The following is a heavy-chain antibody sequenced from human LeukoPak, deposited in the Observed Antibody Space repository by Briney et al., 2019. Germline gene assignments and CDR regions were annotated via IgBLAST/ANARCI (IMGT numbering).Heavy chain of an antibody. CDR2: SSVYNGNT. J-gene: IGHJ4*02. Sequence: GATVKVSCKASGYTFTSYDINWVRQATGQGLGWMGWSSVYNGNTNYAQKFQGRVTMTTDTSTSTAYMELRTLISDDTAIYYCAKCGESRASCYSHNVWGQGTLVTVSS. CDR1: GYTFTSYD. CDR3: AKCGESRASCYSHNV. V-gene: IGHV1-18*01. D-gene: IGHD2-15*01.